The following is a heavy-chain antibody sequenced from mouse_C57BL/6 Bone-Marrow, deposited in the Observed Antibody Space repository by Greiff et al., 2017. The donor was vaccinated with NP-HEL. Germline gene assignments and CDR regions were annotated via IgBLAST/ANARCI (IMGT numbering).Heavy chain of an antibody. Sequence: EVQGVESGGGLVKPGGSLKLSCAASGFTFSDYGMHWVRQAPEKGLEWVAYISSGSSTIYYADTVKGRFTISRDNAKNTLFLQMTSLRSEDTAMYYCARPRYGSSYAWFAYWGQGTLVTVSA. J-gene: IGHJ3*01. V-gene: IGHV5-17*01. D-gene: IGHD1-1*01. CDR3: ARPRYGSSYAWFAY. CDR1: GFTFSDYG. CDR2: ISSGSSTI.